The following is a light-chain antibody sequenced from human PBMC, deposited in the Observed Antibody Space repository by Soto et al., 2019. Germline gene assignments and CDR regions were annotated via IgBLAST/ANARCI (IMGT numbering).Light chain of an antibody. Sequence: EIVMTQSPATLSVSPGERATLSCRASQSVNSDLAWYQQKPGQAPRLLIYDASTRATGIPARFSGSGSGTEFTLSTSSLQSEDFAFYYFHQYNKWPPITFGQGIRLDIK. J-gene: IGKJ5*01. CDR2: DAS. CDR1: QSVNSD. V-gene: IGKV3-15*01. CDR3: HQYNKWPPIT.